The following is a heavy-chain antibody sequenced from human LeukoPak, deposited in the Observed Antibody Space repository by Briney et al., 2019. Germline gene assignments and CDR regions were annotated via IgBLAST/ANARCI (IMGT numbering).Heavy chain of an antibody. CDR1: GFTFSSYA. Sequence: PGRSLRLSCAASGFTFSSYAMHWVRQAPGKGLEWVAVISYDGSNEYYADSVKGRFTISRDNSKNTLYLQMNSLRAEDTAVYYCTRGMDIVIVPAATLDYWGQGTLVTVSS. CDR2: ISYDGSNE. D-gene: IGHD2-2*03. CDR3: TRGMDIVIVPAATLDY. J-gene: IGHJ4*02. V-gene: IGHV3-30*04.